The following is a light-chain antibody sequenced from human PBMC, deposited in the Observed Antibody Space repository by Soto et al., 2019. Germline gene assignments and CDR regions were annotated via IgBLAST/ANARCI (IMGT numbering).Light chain of an antibody. V-gene: IGKV1-5*03. CDR3: QQYNTYPLT. CDR2: KAS. Sequence: DIQMTESPSTLSASVGERVTITCRASQSISTWLAWYQQKPGKAPKLLIYKASSLEGGVPSRFGGSGSGTLFNITISSLHPDDLASYYYQQYNTYPLTFGGGTNVDIK. J-gene: IGKJ4*01. CDR1: QSISTW.